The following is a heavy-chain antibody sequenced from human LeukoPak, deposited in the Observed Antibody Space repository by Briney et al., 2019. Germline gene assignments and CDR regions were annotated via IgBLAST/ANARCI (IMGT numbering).Heavy chain of an antibody. CDR2: ISYDGSNK. CDR3: AKDRSGSGSYFDY. CDR1: GFTFSSYG. J-gene: IGHJ4*02. Sequence: GGSLRLSCAASGFTFSSYGMHWVRQAPGKGLEWVAVISYDGSNKYYADSVKGRFTISRDNSKSTLYLQMNSLRAEDTAVYYCAKDRSGSGSYFDYWGQGTLVTVSS. D-gene: IGHD1-26*01. V-gene: IGHV3-30*18.